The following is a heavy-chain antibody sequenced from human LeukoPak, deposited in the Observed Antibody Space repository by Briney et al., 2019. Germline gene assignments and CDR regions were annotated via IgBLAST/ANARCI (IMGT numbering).Heavy chain of an antibody. CDR1: GFTFSSYG. CDR2: ISYDGSNK. D-gene: IGHD6-19*01. CDR3: AKDREYSSGWEVHYYYYGMDV. V-gene: IGHV3-30*18. J-gene: IGHJ6*02. Sequence: GRSLRLSCAASGFTFSSYGMHWVRQAPGKGLEWVAVISYDGSNKYYADSVKGRFTISRDNSKNTLYLQMNSLRAEDTAVYYCAKDREYSSGWEVHYYYYGMDVWGQGTTVTVSS.